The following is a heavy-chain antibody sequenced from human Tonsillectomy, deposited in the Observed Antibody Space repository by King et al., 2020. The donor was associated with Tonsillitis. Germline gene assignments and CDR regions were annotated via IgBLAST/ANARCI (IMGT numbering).Heavy chain of an antibody. Sequence: VQLVESGGGLVEPGGSLRLSCAASVFTFSSNAMRWVRQSPGKGREGVSAGNGGGDGTFYADSVKGRFTISRDNSKNTLYLQRNGLRVEDTAVYYCAKGKWGPGVDYWGQGTLVTVSS. CDR1: VFTFSSNA. J-gene: IGHJ4*02. V-gene: IGHV3-23*04. CDR2: GNGGGDGT. D-gene: IGHD1-26*01. CDR3: AKGKWGPGVDY.